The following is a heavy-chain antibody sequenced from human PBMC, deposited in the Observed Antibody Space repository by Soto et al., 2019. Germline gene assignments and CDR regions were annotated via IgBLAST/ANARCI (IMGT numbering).Heavy chain of an antibody. Sequence: GGSLRLSCAASGFTFSSYAMSWVRQAPGKGLEWVSAISGSGGSTYYADSVKGRFTISRDNSKNTLYLQMNSLRVEDTAVYYCTRDRGYPISFVLWGQGTPVTISS. D-gene: IGHD3-10*01. J-gene: IGHJ4*03. CDR1: GFTFSSYA. V-gene: IGHV3-23*01. CDR2: ISGSGGST. CDR3: TRDRGYPISFVL.